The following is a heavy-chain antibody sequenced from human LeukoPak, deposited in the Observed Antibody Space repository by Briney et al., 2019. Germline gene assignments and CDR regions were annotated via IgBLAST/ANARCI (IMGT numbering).Heavy chain of an antibody. Sequence: SHTLSLTCTVSGRSISSSSDYWAWLRQPPGKGLEWFGGIYYSGSTYYNPSLKSRVTISVDTSKNQFSLKLSSVTAADTAVYYCARHCVWFGESGPDYWGQGTLVTVSS. CDR3: ARHCVWFGESGPDY. D-gene: IGHD3-10*01. CDR1: GRSISSSSDY. J-gene: IGHJ4*02. V-gene: IGHV4-39*01. CDR2: IYYSGST.